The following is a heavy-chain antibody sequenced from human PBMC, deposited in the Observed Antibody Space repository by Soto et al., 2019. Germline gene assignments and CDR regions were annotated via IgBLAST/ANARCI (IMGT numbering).Heavy chain of an antibody. CDR3: ARDRSSGWSDYYYYGMDV. J-gene: IGHJ6*02. Sequence: SETLSLTCTVSGGSSSSYYWSWIRQPPGKGLERIGYIYYSGSTNYNPSRKSRVTISVDTSKYQFSLKLSSVTAADTAVYYCARDRSSGWSDYYYYGMDVWCQGTTVTVSS. CDR1: GGSSSSYY. V-gene: IGHV4-59*01. CDR2: IYYSGST. D-gene: IGHD6-19*01.